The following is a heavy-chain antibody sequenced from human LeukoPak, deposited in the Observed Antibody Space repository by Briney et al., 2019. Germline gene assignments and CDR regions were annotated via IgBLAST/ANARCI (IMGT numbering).Heavy chain of an antibody. V-gene: IGHV3-21*01. D-gene: IGHD4-17*01. CDR1: GFTFSRYS. CDR2: ISSSSSYI. CDR3: ARDRYGDYDFDY. J-gene: IGHJ4*02. Sequence: PGGSLRLSCAASGFTFSRYSMNWVRQAPGKGLEWVSSISSSSSYIYYADSVKGRFTISRDNAKNSLYLQMNSLRAEDTAVYYCARDRYGDYDFDYWGQGTLVTVSS.